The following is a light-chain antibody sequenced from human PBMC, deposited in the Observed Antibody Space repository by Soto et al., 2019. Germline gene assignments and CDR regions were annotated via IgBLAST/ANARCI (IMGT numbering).Light chain of an antibody. V-gene: IGLV1-40*01. CDR1: SSNIGAGYA. CDR3: QSYDSSLSGSL. J-gene: IGLJ2*01. Sequence: QSALTQPPSVSGAPGQRVTISCTGSSSNIGAGYAVHWYQQLPGTSPKLLIFRDNNRPSGVPDRFSGSKSGTSASLAITGLQAEDEADYYCQSYDSSLSGSLFGGGTKLTVL. CDR2: RDN.